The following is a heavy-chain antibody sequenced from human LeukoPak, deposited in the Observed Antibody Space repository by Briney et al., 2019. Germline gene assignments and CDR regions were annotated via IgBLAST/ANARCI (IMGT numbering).Heavy chain of an antibody. CDR2: IKQDGSEK. Sequence: PGGSLRLSCAASGFTSSSYWMTWVRQAPGEGLEWVANIKQDGSEKYYVVSVKGRFTISRDNAKNSLYLQMNSLRAEETAVYYCARRGSSWYAAVYWGQGTLVTVSS. CDR3: ARRGSSWYAAVY. J-gene: IGHJ4*02. D-gene: IGHD6-13*01. CDR1: GFTSSSYW. V-gene: IGHV3-7*02.